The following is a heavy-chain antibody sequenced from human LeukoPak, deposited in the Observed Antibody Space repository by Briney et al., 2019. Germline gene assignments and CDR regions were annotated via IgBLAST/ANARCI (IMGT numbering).Heavy chain of an antibody. J-gene: IGHJ4*02. D-gene: IGHD1-26*01. CDR1: GFTFSSYG. Sequence: PGGSLRLSCAASGFTFSSYGMHWVRQAPGKGLEWVAVISYDGSNKYYADSVKGRFTISRDNSKNTLYLQMNSLRAEDTAVYYCARQRGSSIFDYWGQGTLVTVSS. CDR2: ISYDGSNK. CDR3: ARQRGSSIFDY. V-gene: IGHV3-30*03.